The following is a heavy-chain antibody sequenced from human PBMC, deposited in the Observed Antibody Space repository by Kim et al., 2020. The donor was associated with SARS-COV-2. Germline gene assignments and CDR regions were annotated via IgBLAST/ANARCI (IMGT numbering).Heavy chain of an antibody. V-gene: IGHV3-7*01. CDR1: GFSPSTFW. CDR2: IKQGGSEK. D-gene: IGHD5-18*01. Sequence: GGSLRLSCAASGFSPSTFWMSWVRQAPGKGLEWVANIKQGGSEKYYADSVKGRFTISRDDAKNSLFLQMNSLRVEDTAVYYCARLPYSFAFEYWGEGTLVAVPS. CDR3: ARLPYSFAFEY. J-gene: IGHJ4*02.